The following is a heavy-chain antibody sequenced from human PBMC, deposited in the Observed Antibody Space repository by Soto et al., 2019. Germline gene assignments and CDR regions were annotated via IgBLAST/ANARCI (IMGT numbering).Heavy chain of an antibody. V-gene: IGHV3-53*01. CDR1: GFTVSSNY. Sequence: GGSLRLSCAASGFTVSSNYMSWVRQAPGKGLEWVSVIYSGGSTYYADSVKGRFTISRDNSKNTLYLQMNSLRAEDTAEYYCARGGVVGRQRGWNWFDPWGQGTLVTVSS. D-gene: IGHD2-15*01. J-gene: IGHJ5*02. CDR2: IYSGGST. CDR3: ARGGVVGRQRGWNWFDP.